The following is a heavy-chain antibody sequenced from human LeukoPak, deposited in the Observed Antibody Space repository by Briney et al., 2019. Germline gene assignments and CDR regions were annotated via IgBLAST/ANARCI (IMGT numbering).Heavy chain of an antibody. CDR1: GGSFSGYY. V-gene: IGHV4-34*01. Sequence: KPSETLPLTCAVYGGSFSGYYWSWIRQPPGKGLEWIGEINHSGSTNYNPSLKSRVTISVDTSKNQFSLKLSSVTAADTAVYYCARGLRIVVGYYYYGMDVWGKGTTVTVSS. CDR3: ARGLRIVVGYYYYGMDV. J-gene: IGHJ6*04. CDR2: INHSGST. D-gene: IGHD2-2*01.